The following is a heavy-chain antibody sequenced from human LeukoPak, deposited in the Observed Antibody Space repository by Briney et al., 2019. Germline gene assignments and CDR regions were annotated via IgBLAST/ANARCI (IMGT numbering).Heavy chain of an antibody. J-gene: IGHJ3*01. CDR2: IYYSGST. CDR1: GGSISSSSYY. CDR3: ATQGGYCSSTSCYSN. Sequence: SETLSLTCTVSGGSISSSSYYWGWIRQPPGKGLEWIGSIYYSGSTYYNPSLKSRVTISVDTSKNQFSLKLSSVTAADTAVYYCATQGGYCSSTSCYSNWGQGTMVTVSS. D-gene: IGHD2-2*01. V-gene: IGHV4-39*01.